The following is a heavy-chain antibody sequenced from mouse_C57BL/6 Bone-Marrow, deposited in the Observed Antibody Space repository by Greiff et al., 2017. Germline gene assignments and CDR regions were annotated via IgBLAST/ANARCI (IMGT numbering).Heavy chain of an antibody. D-gene: IGHD6-2*01. V-gene: IGHV5-9-1*02. CDR2: ISSGGDYL. CDR3: TTKSLRRGWYFDV. J-gene: IGHJ1*03. CDR1: GFTFSSYA. Sequence: EVMLVESGEGLVKPGGSLKLSCAASGFTFSSYAMSWVRQTPEKRLEWVAYISSGGDYLYYADTVKGRFTISRDNARNTLYLQMSSLKSEDTAMYYCTTKSLRRGWYFDVWGTGTTVTVSS.